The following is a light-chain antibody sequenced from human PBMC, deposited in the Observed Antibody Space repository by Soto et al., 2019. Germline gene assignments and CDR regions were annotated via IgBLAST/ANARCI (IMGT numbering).Light chain of an antibody. CDR2: AAS. J-gene: IGKJ2*01. Sequence: DIQMTQSPSSLSASVGDRVTITCRASQGIFNYLAWYQQKPGKVPKLLIFAASTLKSGVPSRFSGSGSGTEFSLTISSLQPEDVATYYCQKDGSVPYTFGQGTKLEI. CDR1: QGIFNY. CDR3: QKDGSVPYT. V-gene: IGKV1-27*01.